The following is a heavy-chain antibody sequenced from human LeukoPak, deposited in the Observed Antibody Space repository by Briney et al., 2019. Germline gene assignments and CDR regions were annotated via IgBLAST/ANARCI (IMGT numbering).Heavy chain of an antibody. D-gene: IGHD5-24*01. Sequence: SETLSLTCTVSGGSMSSYYWSWIRQPPGKGLEWIGYVYYSGSTKYNPSLKSRVTISVDTSKNQFSLKLSSVTAADTAVYYCARGARAGYNLEPFDYWGQGTLVTVSS. CDR2: VYYSGST. CDR3: ARGARAGYNLEPFDY. J-gene: IGHJ4*02. V-gene: IGHV4-59*08. CDR1: GGSMSSYY.